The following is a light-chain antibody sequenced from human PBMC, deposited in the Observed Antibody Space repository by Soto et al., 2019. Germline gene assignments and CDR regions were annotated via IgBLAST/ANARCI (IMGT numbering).Light chain of an antibody. V-gene: IGKV3-20*01. CDR3: QQYGSSLFT. Sequence: EIVLTQSPGTLSLSPGERATLSCRASQSVSSNYLAWYQQKPGQAPRLLIYGASSRATGIPDRFSGSGFGTYFSLTISTLEHEECAVYYCQQYGSSLFTFGPGTKVDI. CDR1: QSVSSNY. CDR2: GAS. J-gene: IGKJ3*01.